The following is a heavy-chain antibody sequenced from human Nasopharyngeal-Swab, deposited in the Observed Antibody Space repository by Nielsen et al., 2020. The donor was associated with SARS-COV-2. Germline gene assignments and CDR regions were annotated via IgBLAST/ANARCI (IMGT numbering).Heavy chain of an antibody. CDR1: GFTFSSYE. V-gene: IGHV3-48*03. CDR3: ARDRYDFWSGYYTPYYYYYGMDV. CDR2: ISSSGSTR. J-gene: IGHJ6*02. D-gene: IGHD3-3*01. Sequence: GGSLRLSCAASGFTFSSYEMNWVRQAPGKGLEWVSYISSSGSTRYYADSVKGRFTISRDNAKNSLYLQMNSLRAEDTAVYYCARDRYDFWSGYYTPYYYYYGMDVWGQGTTVTVSS.